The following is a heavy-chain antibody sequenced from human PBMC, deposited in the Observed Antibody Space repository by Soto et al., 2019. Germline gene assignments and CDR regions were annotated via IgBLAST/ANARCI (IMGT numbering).Heavy chain of an antibody. D-gene: IGHD4-4*01. CDR3: ARGVTVTRYGMDV. CDR1: GGSFSGYY. J-gene: IGHJ6*02. V-gene: IGHV4-34*01. Sequence: SETLSLTCAVYGGSFSGYYWSWIRQPPGKGLEWIGEINHSGSTNYNPSLKSRVTISVDTSKNQFSLKLSSVTAADTAVYYCARGVTVTRYGMDVLGQGTTVTVSS. CDR2: INHSGST.